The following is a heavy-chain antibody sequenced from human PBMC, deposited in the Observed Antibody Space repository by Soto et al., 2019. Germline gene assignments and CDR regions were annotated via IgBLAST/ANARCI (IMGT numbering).Heavy chain of an antibody. V-gene: IGHV3-23*01. CDR2: ISGSGGST. CDR3: AKIEGRWYYDSSGYSLRY. CDR1: GFTFSSYA. D-gene: IGHD3-22*01. J-gene: IGHJ4*02. Sequence: HPGGSLRLSCAASGFTFSSYAMSWVRQAPGKGLEWVSAISGSGGSTYYADSVKGRFTISRDNSKNTLYLQMNSLRAEDTAVYYCAKIEGRWYYDSSGYSLRYWGQGTLVTVSS.